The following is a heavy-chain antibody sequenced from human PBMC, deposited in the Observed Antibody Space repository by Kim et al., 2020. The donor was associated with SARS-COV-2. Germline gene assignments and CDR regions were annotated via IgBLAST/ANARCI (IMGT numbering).Heavy chain of an antibody. Sequence: SETLSLTCTVSGGSISSYYWSWIRQPPGKGLEWIGYIYYSGSTNYNPSLKSRVTISVDTSKNQFSLKLSSVTAADTAVYYCARMGAPYGGQQLAPTWFDPWGQGTLVTVSS. CDR2: IYYSGST. V-gene: IGHV4-59*13. D-gene: IGHD6-13*01. CDR3: ARMGAPYGGQQLAPTWFDP. J-gene: IGHJ5*02. CDR1: GGSISSYY.